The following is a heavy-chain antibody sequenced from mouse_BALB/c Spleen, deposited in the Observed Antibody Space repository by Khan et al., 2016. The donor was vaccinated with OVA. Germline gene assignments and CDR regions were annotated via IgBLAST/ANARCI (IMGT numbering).Heavy chain of an antibody. V-gene: IGHV2-4-1*01. CDR3: ARNSYMYDFTR. D-gene: IGHD2-14*01. J-gene: IGHJ3*01. Sequence: VQLKQPGPGLVQPSQSLSITCTAPGFSLTTYGVHWARQSPGKGLEWPGVIWSGGNTDYNASFISRLNISKDHSKSQVFFKMNSLQPDDTAIYXCARNSYMYDFTRWGQGTRITVTA. CDR1: GFSLTTYG. CDR2: IWSGGNT.